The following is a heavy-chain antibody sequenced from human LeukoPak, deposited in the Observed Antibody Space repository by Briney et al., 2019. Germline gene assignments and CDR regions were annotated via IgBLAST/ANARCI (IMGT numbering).Heavy chain of an antibody. CDR3: ARGDCSSTSCPPKLFDP. Sequence: SETLSLTCAVYGGSFSGYYWSWIRQPPGKGLEWIGEINHSGSTNYNPSLKSRVTISVDTSKNQFSLKLSSVTAADTAVYYCARGDCSSTSCPPKLFDPWGQGTLVTVSS. V-gene: IGHV4-34*01. J-gene: IGHJ5*02. CDR2: INHSGST. D-gene: IGHD2-2*01. CDR1: GGSFSGYY.